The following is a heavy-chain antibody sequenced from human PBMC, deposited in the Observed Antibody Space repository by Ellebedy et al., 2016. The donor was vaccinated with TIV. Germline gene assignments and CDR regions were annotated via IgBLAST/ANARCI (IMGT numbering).Heavy chain of an antibody. Sequence: PGGSLRLSCAASGFTFSSYYMHWVRQAPGKGLVCVSRLNVDGTFTSYADSVKGRFTISRDNAKNSLYLQMNSLRAEDTAVYYCARKVHAPTTVPPNWYFDLWGRGTLVTVSS. CDR2: LNVDGTFT. CDR3: ARKVHAPTTVPPNWYFDL. CDR1: GFTFSSYY. J-gene: IGHJ2*01. D-gene: IGHD4-17*01. V-gene: IGHV3-74*01.